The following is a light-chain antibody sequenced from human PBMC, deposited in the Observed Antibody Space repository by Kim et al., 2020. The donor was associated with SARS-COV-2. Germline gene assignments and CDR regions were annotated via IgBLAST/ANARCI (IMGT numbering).Light chain of an antibody. Sequence: SPGERATLSCRVSQSVSSTYLAWYQQKPGQAPRLLIYGASTRATGIPDRFTGSGSGTDFTLTISRLEPEDFAVYYCQHYGTSRLFTFGPGTKVDIK. CDR1: QSVSSTY. J-gene: IGKJ3*01. CDR2: GAS. V-gene: IGKV3-20*01. CDR3: QHYGTSRLFT.